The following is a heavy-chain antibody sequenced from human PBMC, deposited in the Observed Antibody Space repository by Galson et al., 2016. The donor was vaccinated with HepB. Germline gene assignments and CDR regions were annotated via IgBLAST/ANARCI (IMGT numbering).Heavy chain of an antibody. Sequence: SLRLSCAASGFTFSSYAMSWVRQAPGKGLEWVSAITGSGGSTFYADSVKGRFTMSRDNSKNTLYLQMNSLRAEDTAVYYCAKVFGVGFWSGYDYWGQGTLVTGSS. D-gene: IGHD3-3*01. V-gene: IGHV3-23*01. CDR2: ITGSGGST. CDR3: AKVFGVGFWSGYDY. J-gene: IGHJ4*02. CDR1: GFTFSSYA.